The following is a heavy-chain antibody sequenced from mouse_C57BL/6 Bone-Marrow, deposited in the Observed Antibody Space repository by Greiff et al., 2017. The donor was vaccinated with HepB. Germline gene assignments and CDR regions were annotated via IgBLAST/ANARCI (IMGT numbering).Heavy chain of an antibody. CDR2: VWSGGST. V-gene: IGHV2-2*01. CDR1: GFSLTSYG. CDR3: ARGGTTVVGYFDY. D-gene: IGHD1-1*01. Sequence: QVQLKESGPGLVQPSQSLSITCTVSGFSLTSYGVHWVRQSPGKGLEWLGVVWSGGSTDYSAAFISRLSISKDNSKSQVFFKMNSLQADDTAIYYCARGGTTVVGYFDYWGQGTTLTVSS. J-gene: IGHJ2*01.